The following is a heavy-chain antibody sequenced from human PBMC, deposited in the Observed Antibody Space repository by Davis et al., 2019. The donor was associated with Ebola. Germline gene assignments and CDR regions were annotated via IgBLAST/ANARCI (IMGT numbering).Heavy chain of an antibody. CDR1: GGTFSSYA. CDR3: ARPYYYDSSGGDDAFDI. D-gene: IGHD3-22*01. CDR2: IIPIFGTA. J-gene: IGHJ3*02. Sequence: SVKVSCKASGGTFSSYAISWVRQAPGQGLEWMGGIIPIFGTANYAQKFQGRVTITADESTSTAYMELSSLRSEDTAVYYCARPYYYDSSGGDDAFDIWGQGTMVTVSS. V-gene: IGHV1-69*13.